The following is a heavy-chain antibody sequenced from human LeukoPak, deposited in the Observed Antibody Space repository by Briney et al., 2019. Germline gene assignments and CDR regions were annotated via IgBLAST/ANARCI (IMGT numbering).Heavy chain of an antibody. D-gene: IGHD2-15*01. V-gene: IGHV3-74*01. CDR3: AREGVVVSAGLDY. J-gene: IGHJ4*02. CDR1: GFTFSNHW. CDR2: ISNDGTST. Sequence: PGRSLRLSCAASGFTFSNHWMHWVRQVPEKGLVWVSRISNDGTSTTYADSVKGRFTISRDNAKNSLYLQMNSLRAEDTAVYYCAREGVVVSAGLDYWGQGTLVTVSS.